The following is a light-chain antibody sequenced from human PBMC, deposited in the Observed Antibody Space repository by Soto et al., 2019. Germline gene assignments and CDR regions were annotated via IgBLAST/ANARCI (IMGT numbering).Light chain of an antibody. J-gene: IGKJ3*01. V-gene: IGKV1-39*01. CDR3: QQNYITPLA. CDR1: QSISSY. Sequence: EIEMTQSPSSLSESVGDRVTITCRASQSISSYLNWYQQKPGKAPRLLIYAVSNLQSGVPSRFSGSGPGTDFTLTISSLQPEDFATYYCQQNYITPLAFGPGTKVDIK. CDR2: AVS.